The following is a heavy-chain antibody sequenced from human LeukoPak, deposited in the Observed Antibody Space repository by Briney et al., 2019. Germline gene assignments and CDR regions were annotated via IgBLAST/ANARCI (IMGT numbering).Heavy chain of an antibody. CDR3: SKGLDWFDP. CDR2: IYYSGST. CDR1: GGSISSYY. Sequence: SETLSLTCTVSGGSISSYYWSWIRQPPGKGLEWIGYIYYSGSTNYNPSLKSRVSISVDTSKNQFSLKLSSVTAADTAVDYCSKGLDWFDPGGQGTLVTVSS. J-gene: IGHJ5*02. V-gene: IGHV4-59*01.